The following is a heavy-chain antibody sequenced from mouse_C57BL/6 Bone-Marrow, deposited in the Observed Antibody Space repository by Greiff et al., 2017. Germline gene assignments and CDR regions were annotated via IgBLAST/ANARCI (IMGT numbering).Heavy chain of an antibody. V-gene: IGHV1-76*01. CDR3: TTVVAALSYWYFDV. Sequence: VQLQQSGAELVRPGASVKLSCKASGYTFTDYYINWVKQRPGQGLEWIARIYPGSGNTYYNEKFKGKATLTAEKSSSTAYMQLSSLTSEDSAVYFCTTVVAALSYWYFDVWGTGTTVTVSS. CDR2: IYPGSGNT. D-gene: IGHD1-1*01. CDR1: GYTFTDYY. J-gene: IGHJ1*03.